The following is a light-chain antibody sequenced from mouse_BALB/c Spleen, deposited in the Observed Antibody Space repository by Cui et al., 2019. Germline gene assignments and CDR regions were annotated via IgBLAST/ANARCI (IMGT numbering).Light chain of an antibody. CDR2: TTS. V-gene: IGKV4-74*01. CDR1: SSVSSSY. CDR3: HQYHRSPFT. Sequence: QIVLTQSPAIMSASLGERVTMTCTASSSVSSSYLHWCQQKPGSSPKLWIYTTSNLASGVPARFSGSGSGTSYSLTISSMEAEDAATYYCHQYHRSPFTFGSGTKLEIK. J-gene: IGKJ4*01.